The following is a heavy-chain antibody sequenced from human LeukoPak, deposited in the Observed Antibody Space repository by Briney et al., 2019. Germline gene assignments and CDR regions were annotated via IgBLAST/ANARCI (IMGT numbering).Heavy chain of an antibody. V-gene: IGHV3-23*01. CDR3: AKLGTTGTTGSHTDY. D-gene: IGHD1-1*01. CDR1: GFTFSTYA. Sequence: QSGGSLRLSCAASGFTFSTYAVNWVRQAPGKGLEWVSTISGSGGSTYYADSVKGRFTISRDNSKNTLYLQMNSLRAEDTAVYYCAKLGTTGTTGSHTDYWGQGALVTVSS. J-gene: IGHJ4*02. CDR2: ISGSGGST.